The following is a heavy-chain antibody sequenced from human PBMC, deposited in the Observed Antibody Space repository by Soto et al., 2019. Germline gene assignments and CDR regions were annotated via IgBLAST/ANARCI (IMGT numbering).Heavy chain of an antibody. CDR1: GGSISSGGYY. CDR3: ARDRFGPKVRYGMDV. CDR2: IYYSGST. V-gene: IGHV4-31*03. Sequence: KPSETLSLTCTVSGGSISSGGYYWSWIRQHPGKGLEWIGYIYYSGSTYYNPSLKSRVTISVDTSKNQFSLKLSSVTAADTAVYYCARDRFGPKVRYGMDVWGQGTTVTVSS. J-gene: IGHJ6*02. D-gene: IGHD3-10*01.